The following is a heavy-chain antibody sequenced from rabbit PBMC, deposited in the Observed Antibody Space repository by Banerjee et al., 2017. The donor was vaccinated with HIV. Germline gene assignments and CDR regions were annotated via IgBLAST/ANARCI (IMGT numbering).Heavy chain of an antibody. J-gene: IGHJ4*01. D-gene: IGHD4-1*01. CDR2: IYAGSSGST. V-gene: IGHV1S40*01. Sequence: QSLEESGGDLVQPGASLTLTCTASGFSFSSTYYMCWVRQAPGKGLEWIGCIYAGSSGSTYYASWAKGRFTISKTSSTTVTLQMTSLTAADTASYFCARDLAGVIGWNFNLWGQGTLVTVS. CDR3: ARDLAGVIGWNFNL. CDR1: GFSFSSTYY.